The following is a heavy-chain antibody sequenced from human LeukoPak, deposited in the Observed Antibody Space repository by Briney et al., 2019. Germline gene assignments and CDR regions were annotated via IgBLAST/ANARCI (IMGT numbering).Heavy chain of an antibody. V-gene: IGHV3-30*03. CDR1: GFTFSSYG. J-gene: IGHJ4*02. CDR2: ISYDGSNK. D-gene: IGHD4-17*01. Sequence: PGGSLRLSCAASGFTFSSYGMHWVRQAPGKGLEWVAVISYDGSNKYYADSVKGRFTISRDNSKNTLYLQINSLRAEDTAVYYCAPTLDYAGNWGQGTLVTVSS. CDR3: APTLDYAGN.